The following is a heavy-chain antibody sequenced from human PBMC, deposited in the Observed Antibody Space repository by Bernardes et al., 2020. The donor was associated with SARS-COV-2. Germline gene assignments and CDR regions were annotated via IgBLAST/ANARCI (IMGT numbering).Heavy chain of an antibody. CDR1: GGSIGSYY. CDR2: IYYSGST. J-gene: IGHJ2*01. V-gene: IGHV4-59*01. Sequence: SGSLSLTCTVSGGSIGSYYWAWIRQPPGKGLEWIGYIYYSGSTNYNPSLKSRVTISVDRSQNQFSLNLSSVTPADTAVYYCARDLSHLVRRGFDLWGRGTLVTVSS. D-gene: IGHD3-10*01. CDR3: ARDLSHLVRRGFDL.